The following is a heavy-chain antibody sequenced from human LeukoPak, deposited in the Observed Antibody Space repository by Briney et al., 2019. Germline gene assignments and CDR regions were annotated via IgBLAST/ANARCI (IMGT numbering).Heavy chain of an antibody. J-gene: IGHJ6*04. CDR2: IDPTDSYP. D-gene: IGHD4-17*01. Sequence: GECPETSFKGSGSGFTRYWISWGRPRPGKGRGLMGWIDPTDSYPNSRPSFQGHVPISADKSISTAYLQWSSLKASDTAMYYCARQTVTTDGMDVWGKGTTVTVSS. V-gene: IGHV5-10-1*01. CDR3: ARQTVTTDGMDV. CDR1: GSGFTRYW.